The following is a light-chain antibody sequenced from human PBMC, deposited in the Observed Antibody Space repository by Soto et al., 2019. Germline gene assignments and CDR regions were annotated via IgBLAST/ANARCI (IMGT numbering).Light chain of an antibody. Sequence: PSPLSAPLGDRVXXNCRAXQSISSWLAWYQQKPGKAPKLLSGAAYSLGRGVHSRLGGSGGGTDFTLTISTLQPEEFETYYCQQSKSTRMAFGGWTKVDI. CDR1: QSISSW. V-gene: IGKV1-5*01. J-gene: IGKJ4*02. CDR3: QQSKSTRMA. CDR2: AAY.